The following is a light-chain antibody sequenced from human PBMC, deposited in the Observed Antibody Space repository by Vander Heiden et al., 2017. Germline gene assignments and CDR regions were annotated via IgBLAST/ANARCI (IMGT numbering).Light chain of an antibody. Sequence: QSALTQPRSVSGSPGQSVTISCTGTSSDVGDYDYVSWYQQHPGKAPKLLIYDVTKRPSGVPDRFAGSKSGNTASLTISGLQAEDEADYYCCSYAGINPYGFGTGTKVTVL. J-gene: IGLJ1*01. CDR3: CSYAGINPYG. V-gene: IGLV2-11*01. CDR1: SSDVGDYDY. CDR2: DVT.